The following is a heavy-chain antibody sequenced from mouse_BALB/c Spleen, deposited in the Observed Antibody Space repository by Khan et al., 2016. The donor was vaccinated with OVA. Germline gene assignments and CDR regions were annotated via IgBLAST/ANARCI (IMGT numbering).Heavy chain of an antibody. V-gene: IGHV5-17*02. CDR2: ISSDSNTI. D-gene: IGHD1-1*01. J-gene: IGHJ2*01. CDR1: GFTFTSYG. Sequence: EVELVESGGGLVQSGGSRKLSCAASGFTFTSYGMHWIRQAPEKGLAWVAYISSDSNTIYYADTVKGRFTISRDNPKNTLFLQMTSLRSGDTAMYFCATSYFYGYYFDYWGQGTTLTVSS. CDR3: ATSYFYGYYFDY.